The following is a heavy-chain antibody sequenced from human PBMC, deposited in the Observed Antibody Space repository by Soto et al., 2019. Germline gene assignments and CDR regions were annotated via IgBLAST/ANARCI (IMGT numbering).Heavy chain of an antibody. CDR1: GGSLSSGTYY. J-gene: IGHJ4*02. CDR2: IYHSGSS. V-gene: IGHV4-30-4*01. D-gene: IGHD4-17*01. CDR3: ARDLLDTTVDYYFDS. Sequence: SETLSLTCTVSGGSLSSGTYYWSWIRQPPGKGLEWIGYIYHSGSSQSNPSLKSRVTISIDTSKNQFSLELRSVTAADTAVYYCARDLLDTTVDYYFDSWGPGRLVTVS.